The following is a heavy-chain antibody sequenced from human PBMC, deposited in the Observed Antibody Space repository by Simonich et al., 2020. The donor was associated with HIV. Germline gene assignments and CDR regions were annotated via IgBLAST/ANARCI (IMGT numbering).Heavy chain of an antibody. CDR2: INHSGIT. D-gene: IGHD3-3*01. V-gene: IGHV4-34*01. J-gene: IGHJ4*02. Sequence: QVQLQQWGAGLLKPSETLSLTCAVYGGSFSGYYWSWIRQPPGKGLEVIGEINHSGITNYKSSLNSRATISVDKSKNQFSLKLSSVTAADTAIYYCARRDRELILYFDYWGQGNLVTVSS. CDR1: GGSFSGYY. CDR3: ARRDRELILYFDY.